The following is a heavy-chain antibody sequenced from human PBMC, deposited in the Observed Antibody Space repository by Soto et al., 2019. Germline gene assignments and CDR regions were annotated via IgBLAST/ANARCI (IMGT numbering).Heavy chain of an antibody. CDR2: INPSGGSA. CDR1: GYTFTSYY. Sequence: QVQLVQSGAEVKKPGASVKVSCKASGYTFTSYYMHWVRQAPGQGLEWMGIINPSGGSANYAQKFQGRGTMTRDTSTSTVYMELSSLRSDDTAVYYCARDRTSGGLFDYWGQGTLVTVSS. D-gene: IGHD2-15*01. CDR3: ARDRTSGGLFDY. J-gene: IGHJ4*02. V-gene: IGHV1-46*01.